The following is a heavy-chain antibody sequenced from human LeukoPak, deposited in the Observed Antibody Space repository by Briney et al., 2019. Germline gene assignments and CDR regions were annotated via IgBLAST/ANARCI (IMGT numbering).Heavy chain of an antibody. CDR1: GWSFSGYY. D-gene: IGHD3-22*01. CDR3: ASSVRYYYDSSGYYYVSLKPEHRRPFAY. V-gene: IGHV4-34*01. CDR2: INHSGST. J-gene: IGHJ4*02. Sequence: SETLSLTCAVYGWSFSGYYWSWIRQPPGKGLEWIWEINHSGSTNYNASLKSRVTISVDTSKNQFSLKLSSVTAADTAVYYCASSVRYYYDSSGYYYVSLKPEHRRPFAYWGQGTPVTVSS.